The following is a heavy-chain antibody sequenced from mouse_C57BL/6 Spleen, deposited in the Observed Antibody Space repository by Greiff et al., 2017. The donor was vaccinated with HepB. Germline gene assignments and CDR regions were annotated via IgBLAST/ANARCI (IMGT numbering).Heavy chain of an antibody. D-gene: IGHD1-1*01. V-gene: IGHV1-20*01. Sequence: VQLKQSGPELVKPGDSVKISCKASGYSFTGYFMNWVMQSHGKSLEWIGRINPYNGDTFYNQKFKGKATLTVDKSSSTAHMELRSLTSEDSAVYYCAREDFVTTVVPFDYWGQGTTLTVSS. J-gene: IGHJ2*01. CDR2: INPYNGDT. CDR1: GYSFTGYF. CDR3: AREDFVTTVVPFDY.